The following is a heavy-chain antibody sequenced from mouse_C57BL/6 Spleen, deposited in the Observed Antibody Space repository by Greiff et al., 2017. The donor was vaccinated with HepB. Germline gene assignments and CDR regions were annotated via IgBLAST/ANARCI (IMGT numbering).Heavy chain of an antibody. J-gene: IGHJ2*01. V-gene: IGHV1-54*01. D-gene: IGHD3-2*02. Sequence: VQLQQSGAELVRPGTSVKVSCKASGYAFTNYLIEWVKQRPGQGLEWIGVINPGSGGTNYNEKFKGKATLTADKSSSTAYMQLSSLTSEDSAVYFCARGVAQATDYFDYWGQGTTLTVSS. CDR1: GYAFTNYL. CDR3: ARGVAQATDYFDY. CDR2: INPGSGGT.